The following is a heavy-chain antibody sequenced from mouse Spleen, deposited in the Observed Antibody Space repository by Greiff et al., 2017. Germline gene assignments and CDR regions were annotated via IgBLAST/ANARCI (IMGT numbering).Heavy chain of an antibody. CDR1: GYTFTSYG. CDR3: ARQWDYAMDY. V-gene: IGHV1-81*01. CDR2: IYPRSGNT. Sequence: VQRVESGAELARPGASVKLSCKASGYTFTSYGISWVKQRTGQGLEWIGEIYPRSGNTYYNEKFKGKATLTADKSSSTAYMELRSLTSEDSAVYFCARQWDYAMDYWGQGTSVTVSS. J-gene: IGHJ4*01.